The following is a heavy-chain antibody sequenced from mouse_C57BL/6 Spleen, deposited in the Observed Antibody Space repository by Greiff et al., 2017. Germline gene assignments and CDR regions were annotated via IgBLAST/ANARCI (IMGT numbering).Heavy chain of an antibody. CDR2: IYPSDSET. CDR3: AREASYYSNYFDY. D-gene: IGHD2-5*01. J-gene: IGHJ2*01. V-gene: IGHV1-61*01. Sequence: QVQLQQPGAELVRPGSSVKLSCKASGYTFTSYWMDWVKQRPGQGLEWIGNIYPSDSETHYNQKFKDKATLTVDKSSSTAYMQLSSLTSEDSAVYYCAREASYYSNYFDYWGQGTTLTVSS. CDR1: GYTFTSYW.